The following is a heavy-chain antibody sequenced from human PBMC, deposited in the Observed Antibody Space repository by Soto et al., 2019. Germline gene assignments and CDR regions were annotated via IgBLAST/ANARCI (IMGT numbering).Heavy chain of an antibody. D-gene: IGHD4-17*01. CDR2: ISSSSSYT. V-gene: IGHV3-11*06. J-gene: IGHJ3*02. Sequence: PGGSLRLSCAASGFTFSDYYMSWIRQAPGKGLEWVSYISSSSSYTNYADSVKGRFTISRDNAKNSLYLQMNSLRAEDTAVYYCARARTTSGAFDIWGQGTMVTVS. CDR1: GFTFSDYY. CDR3: ARARTTSGAFDI.